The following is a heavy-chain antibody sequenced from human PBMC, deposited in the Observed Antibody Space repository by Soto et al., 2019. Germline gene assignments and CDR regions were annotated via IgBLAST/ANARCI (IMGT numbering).Heavy chain of an antibody. CDR3: ARHSLSIVVVPARDYGMDV. CDR2: IFHGGST. J-gene: IGHJ6*02. D-gene: IGHD2-2*01. V-gene: IGHV4-30-2*03. CDR1: GAPITWGDYS. Sequence: SETLSLTCAISGAPITWGDYSWNWIRQPPGKGLEWIGYIFHGGSTYYNPSLKSRVTISVDTSKNQFSLKLSSVTAPDTAVYYCARHSLSIVVVPARDYGMDVWGQGTTVTVSS.